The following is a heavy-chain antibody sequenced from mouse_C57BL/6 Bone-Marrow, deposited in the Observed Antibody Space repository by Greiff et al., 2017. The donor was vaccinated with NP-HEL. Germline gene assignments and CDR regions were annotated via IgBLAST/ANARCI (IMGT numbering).Heavy chain of an antibody. V-gene: IGHV1-80*01. D-gene: IGHD1-1*01. CDR3: ARGTTVVDYFDY. Sequence: VQLVESGAELVKPGASVKISCKASGYAFSSYWMNWVKQRPGKGLEWIGQIYPGDGDTNYNGKFKGKATLTADKSSSTAYMQLSSLTSEDSAVYFCARGTTVVDYFDYWGQGTTLTVSS. CDR1: GYAFSSYW. J-gene: IGHJ2*01. CDR2: IYPGDGDT.